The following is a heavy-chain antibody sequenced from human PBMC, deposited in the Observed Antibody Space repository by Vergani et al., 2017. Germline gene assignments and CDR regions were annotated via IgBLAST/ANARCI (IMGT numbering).Heavy chain of an antibody. D-gene: IGHD3-16*01. J-gene: IGHJ4*02. V-gene: IGHV3-7*01. CDR2: IKQDGSEK. Sequence: EVQLVESGGGLVQPGGSLRLSCAASGFTFSSYWMSWVRQAPGKGLEWVANIKQDGSEKYYADSGKGRFTISRDNSKNTLYLQMNSLRAEDTAVYYCAKDLHGFWGGLDYWGQGTLVSVSS. CDR3: AKDLHGFWGGLDY. CDR1: GFTFSSYW.